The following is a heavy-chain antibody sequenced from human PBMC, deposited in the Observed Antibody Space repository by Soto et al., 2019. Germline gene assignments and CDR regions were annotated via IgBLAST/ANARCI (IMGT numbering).Heavy chain of an antibody. CDR2: IGSGSRGT. Sequence: EAQLLESGGGLVQPGGSLRLSCAASGFAFSNLAMSWVRQAPGKGLEWVSAIGSGSRGTHYAESVEDRFTISRDDSKNTLYLQLNRLTAADTAVYYCAAPRAAVPHTRYFDPWGQGTPVTVSP. V-gene: IGHV3-23*01. CDR3: AAPRAAVPHTRYFDP. CDR1: GFAFSNLA. J-gene: IGHJ5*02. D-gene: IGHD6-13*01.